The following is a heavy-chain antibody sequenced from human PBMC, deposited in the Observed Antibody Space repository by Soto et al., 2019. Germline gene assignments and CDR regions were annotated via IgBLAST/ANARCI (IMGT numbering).Heavy chain of an antibody. V-gene: IGHV4-4*02. CDR1: GGSISSSNW. CDR3: ARVVGGYYYGMDV. Sequence: QVQLQESGPGLVKPSGTLSLTCAVSGGSISSSNWRSWVRQPPGKGLEWIGEIYHSGSTNYNPSLXXRXPISVDKSKNQFSLKLSSVTAADTAVYYCARVVGGYYYGMDVWGQGTTVTVSS. CDR2: IYHSGST. J-gene: IGHJ6*02. D-gene: IGHD2-2*01.